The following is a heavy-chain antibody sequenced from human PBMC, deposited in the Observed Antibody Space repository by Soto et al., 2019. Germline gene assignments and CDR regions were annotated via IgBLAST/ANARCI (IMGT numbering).Heavy chain of an antibody. V-gene: IGHV3-33*01. CDR3: ASGLRVEYSSSSGYFDL. Sequence: QVQLVESGGGVVQPGRSLRLSCAASGLTFSSYGMHWVRQAPGKGLEWVAVIWYDGSNKYYADSAKGRFTISRDNSKNTLYLHMNSLRAEDTAVYYCASGLRVEYSSSSGYFDLWGRGTLVTVSS. CDR1: GLTFSSYG. J-gene: IGHJ2*01. CDR2: IWYDGSNK. D-gene: IGHD6-6*01.